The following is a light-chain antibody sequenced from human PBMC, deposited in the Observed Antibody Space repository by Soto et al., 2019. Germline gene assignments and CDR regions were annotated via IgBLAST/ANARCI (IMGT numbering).Light chain of an antibody. J-gene: IGKJ3*01. CDR1: QSVGSY. CDR2: DAS. CDR3: QQRSNWPT. V-gene: IGKV3-11*01. Sequence: EIVLAQSPATLSLSPGERATLSCRASQSVGSYLAWYQQKPGQAPRLLIYDASNRATGIPARFSGSGSGTDFTLIISSLEPEDFAVYYCQQRSNWPTFGPGTKVDIK.